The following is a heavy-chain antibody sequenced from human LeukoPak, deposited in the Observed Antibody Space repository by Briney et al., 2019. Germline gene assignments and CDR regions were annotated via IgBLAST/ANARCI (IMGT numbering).Heavy chain of an antibody. CDR3: AKVYRELHWFGELGGFDS. J-gene: IGHJ4*02. D-gene: IGHD3-10*01. V-gene: IGHV3-30*18. CDR1: GFTFTSYV. Sequence: PGGSLRLSCAAAGFTFTSYVIHWVRQPPGNGLEWVAILSYDGTNKYYADSGKGRFTIYRDNYKKKLYLQMNRLRDEDKAIYYCAKVYRELHWFGELGGFDSWGQGTLVTVSS. CDR2: LSYDGTNK.